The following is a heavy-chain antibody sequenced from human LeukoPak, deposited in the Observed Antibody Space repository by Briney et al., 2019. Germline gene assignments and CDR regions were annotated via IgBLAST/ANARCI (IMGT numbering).Heavy chain of an antibody. V-gene: IGHV3-74*03. CDR3: AREELEPSTHPFDP. J-gene: IGHJ5*02. Sequence: PGGSLRLSCAASGITFSGHWMHWVRQTPGKGLMWVSRINGDGSGTAYADSVMGRFTISRDNAKNTVYLQMNSLRADDTAVYYCAREELEPSTHPFDPWGQGTLVTVSS. D-gene: IGHD1-7*01. CDR1: GITFSGHW. CDR2: INGDGSGT.